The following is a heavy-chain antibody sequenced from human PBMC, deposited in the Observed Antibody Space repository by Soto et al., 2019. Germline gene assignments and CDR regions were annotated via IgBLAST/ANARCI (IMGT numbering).Heavy chain of an antibody. V-gene: IGHV3-23*01. CDR3: AKGCGGDCYSGVQY. D-gene: IGHD2-21*02. CDR1: GCTFSSSA. CDR2: ISNSGGST. J-gene: IGHJ4*02. Sequence: EVQLLESGRGLVQPGGSLRLSCAASGCTFSSSAMSWVRQAPWKGLEWVSSISNSGGSTYYADSVKGRFTISRDNSKNTLYLQMNSLQAEDTAVYYCAKGCGGDCYSGVQYWGQGTLVTVSS.